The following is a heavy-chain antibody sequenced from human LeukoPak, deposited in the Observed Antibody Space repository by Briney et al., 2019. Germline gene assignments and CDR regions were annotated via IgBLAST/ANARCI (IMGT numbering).Heavy chain of an antibody. CDR2: IDYSGAT. CDR1: GGSISTYY. J-gene: IGHJ4*02. Sequence: PSETLSLTCTVSGGSISTYYWSWIRQPPGKGLEWIGYIDYSGATNYNPSLKSRVTMSVDTSKHQFSLKLSSVTAADTAVYYCARVDSYCFEYWGQGTLVTVSS. D-gene: IGHD2-2*03. V-gene: IGHV4-59*01. CDR3: ARVDSYCFEY.